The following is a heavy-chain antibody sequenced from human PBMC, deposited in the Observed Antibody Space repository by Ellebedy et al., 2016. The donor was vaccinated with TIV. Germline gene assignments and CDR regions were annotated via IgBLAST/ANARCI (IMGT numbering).Heavy chain of an antibody. Sequence: ASVKVSCXASGYTFTSYGISWVRQAPGQGLEWMGWISAYNGNTNYAQKLQGRVTMTTDTSTSTAYMELRSLRSDDTAVYYCARFGRHSTKNYYYYYGMDVWGQGTTVTVSS. J-gene: IGHJ6*02. CDR2: ISAYNGNT. CDR3: ARFGRHSTKNYYYYYGMDV. CDR1: GYTFTSYG. V-gene: IGHV1-18*04. D-gene: IGHD3-10*01.